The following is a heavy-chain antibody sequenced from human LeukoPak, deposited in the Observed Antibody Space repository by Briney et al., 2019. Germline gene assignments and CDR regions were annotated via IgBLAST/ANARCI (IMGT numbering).Heavy chain of an antibody. D-gene: IGHD3-9*01. CDR1: RFTFSSYG. Sequence: GGSLRLSCVASRFTFSSYGMHWVRQAPGKGLEWVAVIWYDGSNKYYADSVKGRFTISRDNSKNTLYLQMNSLRAEDTAVYYCAKDFYDILTGYYTEYAFDIWGQGTMVTV. CDR2: IWYDGSNK. J-gene: IGHJ3*02. V-gene: IGHV3-33*06. CDR3: AKDFYDILTGYYTEYAFDI.